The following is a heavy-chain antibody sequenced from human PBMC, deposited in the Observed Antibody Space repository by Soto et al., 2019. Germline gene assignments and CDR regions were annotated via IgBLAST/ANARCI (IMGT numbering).Heavy chain of an antibody. J-gene: IGHJ3*02. D-gene: IGHD3-10*01. CDR1: GFTFSSCA. Sequence: PGGSLRLSCAASGFTFSSCAMSWVRQPPGKGLECVSRISSSGDPTFYADSVKGRFTIARDNSKNTLYLQTNSLRAEDTAVYYCAKHRAGSKNDAFDIWGQGTMVTVAS. CDR3: AKHRAGSKNDAFDI. V-gene: IGHV3-23*01. CDR2: ISSSGDPT.